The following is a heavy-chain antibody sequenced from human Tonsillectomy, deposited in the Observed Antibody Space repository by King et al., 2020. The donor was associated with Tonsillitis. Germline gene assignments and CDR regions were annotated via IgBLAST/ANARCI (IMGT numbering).Heavy chain of an antibody. CDR2: ITGSDGGT. CDR1: GFTFSSYA. D-gene: IGHD5-12*01. CDR3: AASDYVYSYALDV. J-gene: IGHJ6*02. Sequence: VQLVESGGGLVQPGGSLRLSCAASGFTFSSYAMIWVRQAPGKGLEWVSAITGSDGGTYFADSVKGRFTISSDNSKNTLYLKMNSLRAEDTAVYSCAASDYVYSYALDVWGQGTTVTVSS. V-gene: IGHV3-23*04.